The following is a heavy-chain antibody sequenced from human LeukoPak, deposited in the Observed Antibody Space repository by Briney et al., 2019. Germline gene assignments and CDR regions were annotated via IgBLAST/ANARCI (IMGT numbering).Heavy chain of an antibody. Sequence: PGGSLRLSCAASGFSVSSNYMTWVRQAPGRGLEWVANIDQRGGRNNYVDSVKGRFTISRDNAKNSLFLEMSSLRADDTAVYFCARDVEGGTFDIWGQGTTVTVSS. J-gene: IGHJ3*02. CDR1: GFSVSSNY. CDR3: ARDVEGGTFDI. V-gene: IGHV3-7*05. CDR2: IDQRGGRN. D-gene: IGHD1-1*01.